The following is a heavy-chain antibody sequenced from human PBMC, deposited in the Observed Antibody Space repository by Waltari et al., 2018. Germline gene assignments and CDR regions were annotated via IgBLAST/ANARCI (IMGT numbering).Heavy chain of an antibody. CDR1: GYSISNGYY. CDR2: IYQSGST. D-gene: IGHD3-22*01. J-gene: IGHJ5*01. Sequence: QVQLQESGPGLVKPSETLSLTCTVSGYSISNGYYCGWIRQPPGRRLAWIVSIYQSGSTYYNPSLKSRVPISVDKSKNQFSLKLSDVTAADTAVYYCARVLNYYESSYHRYNWFDSWGLVTLVTVSS. V-gene: IGHV4-38-2*02. CDR3: ARVLNYYESSYHRYNWFDS.